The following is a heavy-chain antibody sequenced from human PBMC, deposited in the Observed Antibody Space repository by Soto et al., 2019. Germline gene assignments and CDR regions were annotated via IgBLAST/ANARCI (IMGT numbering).Heavy chain of an antibody. V-gene: IGHV4-39*01. D-gene: IGHD6-19*01. CDR1: GGSISSSSYY. J-gene: IGHJ5*02. CDR2: IYYSGST. CDR3: ARHQVAVAGTAPFDH. Sequence: QLQLQESGPGLVKPSETLSLTCTVSGGSISSSSYYWGWIRQPPGKGLEWIGSIYYSGSTYYNPSLKSRVTISVDTSKNQFSRKLSSVTAADTAVYYCARHQVAVAGTAPFDHWGQGTLVTVSS.